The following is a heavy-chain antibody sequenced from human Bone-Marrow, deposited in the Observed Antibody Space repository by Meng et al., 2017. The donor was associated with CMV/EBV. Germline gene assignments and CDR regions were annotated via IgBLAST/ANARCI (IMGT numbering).Heavy chain of an antibody. V-gene: IGHV4-39*07. Sequence: SETLSLTCTVSGGSISSSSYYWGWIRQPPGKGREWIGSIYYSGSTYYNPSLKSRVTISVDTSKNQFSLKLSSVTAADTAVYYCARGYCSSTSCYTMRYWGQGTLVTVSS. CDR3: ARGYCSSTSCYTMRY. CDR1: GGSISSSSYY. CDR2: IYYSGST. D-gene: IGHD2-2*02. J-gene: IGHJ4*02.